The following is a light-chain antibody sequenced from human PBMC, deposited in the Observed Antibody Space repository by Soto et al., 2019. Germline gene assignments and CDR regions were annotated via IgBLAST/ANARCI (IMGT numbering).Light chain of an antibody. CDR2: DVS. CDR3: SSYTRSSTLSTYV. Sequence: QAASVSGSPGQSITISCTGTSSDVGGYNYVSWYQHHPGKAPKLMIYDVSNRPSGFSNRFSGSKSGNTASLIISGLQAEDDADYYCSSYTRSSTLSTYVFGTGTKVTVL. V-gene: IGLV2-14*03. J-gene: IGLJ1*01. CDR1: SSDVGGYNY.